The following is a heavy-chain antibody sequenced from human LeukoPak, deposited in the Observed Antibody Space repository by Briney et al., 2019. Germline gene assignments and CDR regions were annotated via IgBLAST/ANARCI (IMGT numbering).Heavy chain of an antibody. V-gene: IGHV4-59*11. CDR2: ISNSGST. Sequence: SETLSLTCSVSGGPIISHYWSWIRQPPGKGLEWIEYISNSGSTGHNPSLRSRVTISINTSKNQFSLKLSSVAAADSAVYYCVRDALEGYYSYYYMDVWGRGTTVTVSS. J-gene: IGHJ6*03. CDR3: VRDALEGYYSYYYMDV. CDR1: GGPIISHY. D-gene: IGHD1-1*01.